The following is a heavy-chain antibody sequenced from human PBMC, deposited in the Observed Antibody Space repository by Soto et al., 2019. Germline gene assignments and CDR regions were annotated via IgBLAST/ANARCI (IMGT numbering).Heavy chain of an antibody. D-gene: IGHD1-26*01. CDR3: ARDHVSGSYYRDYGMDV. CDR1: GFTFSSYS. Sequence: GGSLRLSCAASGFTFSSYSMNWVRQAPGKGLEWVSSISSSSSYIYYADSVKCRFTISRDNAKNSLYLQMNSLRAEDTAVYYCARDHVSGSYYRDYGMDVWGQGTTVTVSS. CDR2: ISSSSSYI. V-gene: IGHV3-21*01. J-gene: IGHJ6*02.